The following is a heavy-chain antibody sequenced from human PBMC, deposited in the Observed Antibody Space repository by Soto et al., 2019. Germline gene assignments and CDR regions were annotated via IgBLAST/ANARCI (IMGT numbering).Heavy chain of an antibody. V-gene: IGHV5-10-1*01. CDR2: IDPSDSYT. CDR1: GYSFTSYW. Sequence: GESLKISCKGSGYSFTSYWISWVRQMHGKGLEWMGRIDPSDSYTNYSPSFQGHVTISADKSISTAYLQWSSLKASDTAMYYCARQGTDGSGWYAFDIWGQGTMVTVSS. D-gene: IGHD6-19*01. J-gene: IGHJ3*02. CDR3: ARQGTDGSGWYAFDI.